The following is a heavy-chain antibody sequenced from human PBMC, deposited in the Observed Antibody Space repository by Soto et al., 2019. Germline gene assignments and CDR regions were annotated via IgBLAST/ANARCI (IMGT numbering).Heavy chain of an antibody. V-gene: IGHV3-64D*06. CDR1: GFIFRNYA. CDR3: VKDNDFWRGHYIGHFDY. J-gene: IGHJ4*02. D-gene: IGHD3-3*01. Sequence: GGALRVSCSASGFIFRNYAMHWVRQAPGKGLEHVSAISPNGRSAYYADSVKGRFAISRDNSENTLFLQMSGLRPEDTAVYYCVKDNDFWRGHYIGHFDYWGQGALVTVSS. CDR2: ISPNGRSA.